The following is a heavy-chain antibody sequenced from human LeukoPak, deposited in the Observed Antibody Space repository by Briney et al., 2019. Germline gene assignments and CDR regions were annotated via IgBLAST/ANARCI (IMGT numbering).Heavy chain of an antibody. J-gene: IGHJ4*02. Sequence: SGPALVKPTQTLTLTCTFSGFSPSTSEMCVSWIRQPPGKALEWLARIDWDDDKYYSTSLKTRLTISKDTSKNQVVLTMTNMDPVDTATYYCARMGVITETIDYWGQGTLVTVSS. V-gene: IGHV2-70*11. CDR3: ARMGVITETIDY. CDR2: IDWDDDK. CDR1: GFSPSTSEMC. D-gene: IGHD3-22*01.